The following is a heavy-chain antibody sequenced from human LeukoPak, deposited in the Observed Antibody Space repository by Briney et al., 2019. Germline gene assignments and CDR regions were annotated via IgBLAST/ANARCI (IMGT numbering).Heavy chain of an antibody. J-gene: IGHJ4*02. CDR3: ARGSITGTTGYFDY. CDR1: GFTFSSYD. D-gene: IGHD1-20*01. V-gene: IGHV3-13*01. CDR2: INTAGDT. Sequence: PGGSLRLSCAASGFTFSSYDMHWVRQATGKGLEWVSAINTAGDTYYPGSVKGRFTISSENAKNSLFLQMNSLRAGDTAVYYCARGSITGTTGYFDYWGQGTLVTVSS.